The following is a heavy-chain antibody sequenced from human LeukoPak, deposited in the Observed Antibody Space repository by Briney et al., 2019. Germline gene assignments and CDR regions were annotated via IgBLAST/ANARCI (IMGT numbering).Heavy chain of an antibody. V-gene: IGHV3-49*04. D-gene: IGHD2-21*02. CDR1: GFTFGDYG. CDR2: IRSKAYGGTT. Sequence: GGSLRLSCTGSGFTFGDYGMSWVRQAPGKGLEWVGFIRSKAYGGTTEYAASVKGRFTISRDDSKSIAYLQMNSLKVAETAVYYCSNSYCGGDCYSGGYFDYWGQGTLVTVSS. CDR3: SNSYCGGDCYSGGYFDY. J-gene: IGHJ4*02.